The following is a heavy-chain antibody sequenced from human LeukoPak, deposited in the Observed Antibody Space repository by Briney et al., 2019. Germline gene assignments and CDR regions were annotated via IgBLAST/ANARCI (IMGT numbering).Heavy chain of an antibody. J-gene: IGHJ4*02. V-gene: IGHV1-46*01. CDR1: GYIFTIYY. Sequence: ASVTVSCKASGYIFTIYYIHWVRQAPGQGLEWMGIINPSDGNTNYAQKFQGRVTMTRDTSTSTVYMDLTSLRSGDTAVYYCVRVPLGGAFDYWGQGTLVTVSS. CDR2: INPSDGNT. CDR3: VRVPLGGAFDY. D-gene: IGHD3-16*01.